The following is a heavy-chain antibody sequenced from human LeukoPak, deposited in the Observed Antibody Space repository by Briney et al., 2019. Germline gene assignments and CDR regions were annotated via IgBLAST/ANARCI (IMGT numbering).Heavy chain of an antibody. D-gene: IGHD3-22*01. J-gene: IGHJ4*02. Sequence: GASVKVSCKASGYTFTSYGISWVRQAPGQGLEWMGWISAYNGNTNYAQKFQGRVTMTTETSTSTAYTELRSLRSDDTAVYYCARDRGSNSANNYDSSSYYDYWGQGTLATVSS. CDR3: ARDRGSNSANNYDSSSYYDY. V-gene: IGHV1-18*01. CDR1: GYTFTSYG. CDR2: ISAYNGNT.